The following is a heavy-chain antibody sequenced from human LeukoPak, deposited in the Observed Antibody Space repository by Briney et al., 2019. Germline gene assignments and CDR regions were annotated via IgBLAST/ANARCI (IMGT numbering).Heavy chain of an antibody. V-gene: IGHV4-59*08. Sequence: SETLSLTCTVSGGSISTYFWSWIRQPPGKGLEWIGYIYYSGSTNYNPSLESRVTISIDTSKNQFSLTLSSVTAADTAVYYCARLISPASGVVTVTPYSFDFWGQGTLVTVSS. CDR2: IYYSGST. CDR1: GGSISTYF. D-gene: IGHD2-21*02. J-gene: IGHJ4*02. CDR3: ARLISPASGVVTVTPYSFDF.